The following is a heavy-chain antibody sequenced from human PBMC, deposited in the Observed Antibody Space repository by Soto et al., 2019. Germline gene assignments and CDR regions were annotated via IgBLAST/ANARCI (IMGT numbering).Heavy chain of an antibody. CDR3: ARSGYSSSWGPAARQKPYCYYYYGMDV. CDR1: GYTFTSYG. D-gene: IGHD6-13*01. CDR2: ISAYNSDT. V-gene: IGHV1-18*01. J-gene: IGHJ6*02. Sequence: ASVKVSCKASGYTFTSYGISWVRQAPGQGLEWMGLISAYNSDTSYTQYFQGKVTISADTSTSTAYLQWSSLKASDTAMYYCARSGYSSSWGPAARQKPYCYYYYGMDVWGQGTTVTVSS.